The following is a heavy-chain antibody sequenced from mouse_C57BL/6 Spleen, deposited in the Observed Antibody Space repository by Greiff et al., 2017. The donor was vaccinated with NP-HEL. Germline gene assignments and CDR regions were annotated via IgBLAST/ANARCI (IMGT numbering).Heavy chain of an antibody. D-gene: IGHD2-1*01. CDR2: IHPNSGST. Sequence: VQLQQPGAELVKPGASVKLSCKASGYTFTSYWMHWVKQRPGQGLEWIGMIHPNSGSTNYNEKFKSKATLTVDKSSSTAYMQLSSLTSEDSAVYYCARTHNGNIWYFDVWGTGTTVTVSS. CDR1: GYTFTSYW. J-gene: IGHJ1*03. V-gene: IGHV1-64*01. CDR3: ARTHNGNIWYFDV.